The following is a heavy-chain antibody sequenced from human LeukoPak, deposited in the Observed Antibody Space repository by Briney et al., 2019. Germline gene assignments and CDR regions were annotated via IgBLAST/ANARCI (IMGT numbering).Heavy chain of an antibody. CDR2: ISAYNGNT. D-gene: IGHD3-3*01. J-gene: IGHJ6*02. CDR1: GYTFASYG. Sequence: ASVKVSCKASGYTFASYGISWVRQTPGQGLEWMGWISAYNGNTNYAQKFQDRVTMTTDTSTSTAYMEVRSLRSDDTAVYYCARESRITIFGAVTPDYKYGMDVWGQGTTVIVSS. V-gene: IGHV1-18*01. CDR3: ARESRITIFGAVTPDYKYGMDV.